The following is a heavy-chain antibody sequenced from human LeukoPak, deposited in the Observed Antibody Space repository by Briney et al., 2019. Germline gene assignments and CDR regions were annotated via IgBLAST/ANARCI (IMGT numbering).Heavy chain of an antibody. CDR1: GGSFSGYY. CDR2: INHSGST. Sequence: SETLSLTCAVYGGSFSGYYWSCIRQPPGKGLEWIGEINHSGSTNYNPSLKSRVTISVDTSKNQFSLKLSSVTAADTAVYYCARELERAFDIWGQGTMVTVSS. J-gene: IGHJ3*02. D-gene: IGHD1-1*01. V-gene: IGHV4-34*01. CDR3: ARELERAFDI.